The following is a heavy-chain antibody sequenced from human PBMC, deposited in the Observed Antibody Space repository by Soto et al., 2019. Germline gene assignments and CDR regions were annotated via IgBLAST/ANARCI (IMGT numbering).Heavy chain of an antibody. V-gene: IGHV4-39*01. CDR2: ISYSVST. CDR1: GGSISSCSYY. D-gene: IGHD3-22*01. CDR3: AGGSGYVHDAFDI. Sequence: PSETLSLTCTVSGGSISSCSYYWGWIRQPPGKGLEWIGSISYSVSTYYNPSLKSRVTISVDTSKNQFSLKLSSVTAADTAVYYRAGGSGYVHDAFDIWGQGTMVTVSS. J-gene: IGHJ3*02.